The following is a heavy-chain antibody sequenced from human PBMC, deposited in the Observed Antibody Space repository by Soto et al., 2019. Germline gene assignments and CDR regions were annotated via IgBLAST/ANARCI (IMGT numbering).Heavy chain of an antibody. J-gene: IGHJ6*02. CDR3: ARFGWDHYYYYGMDV. CDR1: GFTFSSYA. Sequence: GGSLRLSCAASGFTFSSYAMHWVRQAPGKGLEWVAVISYDGSNKYYADSVKGRFTISRDNSKNTLYLQMNSLRAEDTAVYYCARFGWDHYYYYGMDVWGQGTTVTVSS. V-gene: IGHV3-30-3*01. D-gene: IGHD6-19*01. CDR2: ISYDGSNK.